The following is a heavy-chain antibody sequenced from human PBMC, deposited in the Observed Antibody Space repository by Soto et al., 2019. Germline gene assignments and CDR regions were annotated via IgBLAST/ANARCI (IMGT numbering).Heavy chain of an antibody. J-gene: IGHJ4*02. CDR2: IYHRGIT. CDR3: ARAWGRVFDY. Sequence: PSETLSLTCTVSGASTSSDDYYWSWIRQPPGKGLEYIAYIYHRGITYYNPSLKSRLIISVDTSKNQFSLKLSSVTAADTAVYYCARAWGRVFDYWGQGTLVTVSS. D-gene: IGHD3-16*01. CDR1: GASTSSDDYY. V-gene: IGHV4-30-4*02.